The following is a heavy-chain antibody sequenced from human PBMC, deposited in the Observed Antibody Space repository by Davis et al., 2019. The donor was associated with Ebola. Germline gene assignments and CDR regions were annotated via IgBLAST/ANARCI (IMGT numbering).Heavy chain of an antibody. Sequence: SETLSLTCTVSGGSVSSGSYYWSWIRQPPGKGLEWIGYIYYSGSTNYNPSLKSRVTISVDTSKNQFSLKLSSVTAADTAVYYCARAVDYYDSSGYYYGFTYFDYWGQGTLVTVSS. CDR1: GGSVSSGSYY. CDR2: IYYSGST. V-gene: IGHV4-61*01. J-gene: IGHJ4*02. D-gene: IGHD3-22*01. CDR3: ARAVDYYDSSGYYYGFTYFDY.